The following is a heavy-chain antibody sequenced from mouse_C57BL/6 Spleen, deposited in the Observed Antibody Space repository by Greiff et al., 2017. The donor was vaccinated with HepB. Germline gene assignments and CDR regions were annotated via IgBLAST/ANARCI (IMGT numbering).Heavy chain of an antibody. Sequence: EVQLQQSGPELVKPGASVKISCKASGYTFTDYYMNWVKQSHGKSLEWIGDINPNNGGTSYNQKFKGKATLTVDKSSSTAYMELRSLTSEDSAVYYCAGYSNSFAYWGQGTLVTVSA. J-gene: IGHJ3*01. CDR1: GYTFTDYY. CDR3: AGYSNSFAY. D-gene: IGHD2-5*01. V-gene: IGHV1-26*01. CDR2: INPNNGGT.